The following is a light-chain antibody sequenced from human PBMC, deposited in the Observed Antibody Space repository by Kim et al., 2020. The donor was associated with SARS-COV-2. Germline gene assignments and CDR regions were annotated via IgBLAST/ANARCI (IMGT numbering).Light chain of an antibody. CDR1: QSVSSSY. Sequence: SPGDRAPLPCRASQSVSSSYLAWYKQKPGQAPRLPIYGAFSRATGIPDRFSGSVSGTEFTLTISRLEPEDFAVYYCQQYVSSLWTFGQGTKMDIK. CDR3: QQYVSSLWT. J-gene: IGKJ1*01. V-gene: IGKV3-20*01. CDR2: GAF.